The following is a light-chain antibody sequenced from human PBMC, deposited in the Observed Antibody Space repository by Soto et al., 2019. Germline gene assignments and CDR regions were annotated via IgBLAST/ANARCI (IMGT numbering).Light chain of an antibody. V-gene: IGKV1-6*01. CDR3: LQDYNYPRT. CDR2: AAS. J-gene: IGKJ1*01. CDR1: QDIRNE. Sequence: AIQMTQSPSSLSASVGDRVTITCRASQDIRNELGWYQQKPGKAPKVLIYAASHLQSGVPSRFSGSGSGTDFTLTISSLQPEDFATYYCLQDYNYPRTFXQGTKV.